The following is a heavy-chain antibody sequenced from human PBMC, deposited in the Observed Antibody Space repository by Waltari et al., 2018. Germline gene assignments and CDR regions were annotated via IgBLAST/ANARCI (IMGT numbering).Heavy chain of an antibody. Sequence: EVQLVESGGGLVQPGGSLRLSCAASGFTFSSYAMSGVRQAPGKGREWVSAISGSGGSTYYADAVKCRFTISRDDAKNSLYLQMHSLRVEDTAVYYCVRGYGDYSYGYWGQGTLVTVSS. J-gene: IGHJ4*02. CDR3: VRGYGDYSYGY. V-gene: IGHV3-23*04. D-gene: IGHD4-17*01. CDR2: ISGSGGST. CDR1: GFTFSSYA.